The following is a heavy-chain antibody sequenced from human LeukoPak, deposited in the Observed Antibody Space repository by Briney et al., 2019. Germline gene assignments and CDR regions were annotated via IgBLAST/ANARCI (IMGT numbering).Heavy chain of an antibody. D-gene: IGHD6-6*01. CDR3: ARSSYSSTSSV. CDR2: INSDGSEG. CDR1: GFTFNGFW. V-gene: IGHV3-7*03. Sequence: GGSLRLSCAVSGFTFNGFWMSWSRQASGKGLEWVASINSDGSEGYYADVVKGRFTISRDNAKNSLYLQINSLRAEDTAVYYCARSSYSSTSSVWGQGTMVTVSS. J-gene: IGHJ3*01.